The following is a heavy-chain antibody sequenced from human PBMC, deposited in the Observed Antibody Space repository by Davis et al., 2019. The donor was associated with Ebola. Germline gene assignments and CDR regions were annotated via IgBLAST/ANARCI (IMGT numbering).Heavy chain of an antibody. D-gene: IGHD3-22*01. Sequence: MPSETLSLTCTVSGGSISAYYWTWIQQSPGKGLEWIGNIFYSGCSSYSGSTNYHSSLKSRIFISVDTSKNQFSLKLNSVTAADTAVYYCARHAVITRYYYDGMDVWGQGTTVTVSS. CDR2: IFYSGCSSYSGST. V-gene: IGHV4-59*08. J-gene: IGHJ6*02. CDR1: GGSISAYY. CDR3: ARHAVITRYYYDGMDV.